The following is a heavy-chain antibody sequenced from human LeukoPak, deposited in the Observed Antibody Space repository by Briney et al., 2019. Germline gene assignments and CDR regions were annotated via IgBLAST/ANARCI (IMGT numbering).Heavy chain of an antibody. CDR1: GFTFSSYG. CDR3: AKDQGGDYDYYYYGMDV. V-gene: IGHV3-30*18. Sequence: GGSLRLSCAASGFTFSSYGMHWVRQAPGKGLEWVAVISYDGSNKYHADSVKGRFTISRDNSKNTLYLQMNSLRAEDTAVYYCAKDQGGDYDYYYYGMDVWGQGTTVTVSS. J-gene: IGHJ6*02. D-gene: IGHD4-17*01. CDR2: ISYDGSNK.